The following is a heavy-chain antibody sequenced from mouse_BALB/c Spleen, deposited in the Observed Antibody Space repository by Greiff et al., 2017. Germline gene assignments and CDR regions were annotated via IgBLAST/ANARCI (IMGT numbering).Heavy chain of an antibody. CDR1: GFNIKDTY. Sequence: EVKLQESGAELVKPGASVKLSCTASGFNIKDTYMHWVKQRPEQGLEWIGRIDPANGNTKYDPKFQGKATITADTSSNTAYLQLSSLTSEDTAVYYCVRNDDWFAYWGQGTLVTVSA. CDR2: IDPANGNT. CDR3: VRNDDWFAY. J-gene: IGHJ3*01. V-gene: IGHV14-3*02. D-gene: IGHD2-3*01.